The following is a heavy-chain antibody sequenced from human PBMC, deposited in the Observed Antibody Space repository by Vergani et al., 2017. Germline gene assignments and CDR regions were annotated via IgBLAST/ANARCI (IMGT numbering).Heavy chain of an antibody. D-gene: IGHD3-10*01. V-gene: IGHV3-33*01. Sequence: QVQLVESGGGVVQPGRSLRLSCAASGFTFSSYGMHWVRQAPGKGLEWVAVIWYDGSNKYYADSVKGRFTISRDNSKNTLYLQMNSLRAEDTAVYYCAIKTYYYGSGSYYNLQSDYWGQGTLVTVSS. J-gene: IGHJ4*02. CDR2: IWYDGSNK. CDR3: AIKTYYYGSGSYYNLQSDY. CDR1: GFTFSSYG.